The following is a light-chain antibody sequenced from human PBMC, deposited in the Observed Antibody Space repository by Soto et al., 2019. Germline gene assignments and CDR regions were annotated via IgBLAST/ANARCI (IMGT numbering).Light chain of an antibody. J-gene: IGKJ3*01. CDR1: QSVSSNY. CDR2: GAS. V-gene: IGKV3-20*01. CDR3: QQYGSSPFN. Sequence: EIVLTQSPAILSLSPGERATLSCRASQSVSSNYLAGYQQKPAQAPRLLIYGASSRATGIPDRFSGSGSGTEFTLTISRLEPEDLAVYYCQQYGSSPFNFGPGTKVDIK.